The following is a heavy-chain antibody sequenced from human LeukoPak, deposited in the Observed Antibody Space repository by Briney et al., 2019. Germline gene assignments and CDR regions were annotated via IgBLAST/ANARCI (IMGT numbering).Heavy chain of an antibody. V-gene: IGHV3-21*01. J-gene: IGHJ4*02. CDR1: GYTFSSYS. CDR3: ARTSGYSSSWYFDY. Sequence: PGGSLRLSCAASGYTFSSYSMNWVRQAPGKGLEWVSSISSSSSYIYYADSVKGRFTISRDNAKNSLYLQMNSLRADDTAVYYCARTSGYSSSWYFDYWGQGTLVTVSS. CDR2: ISSSSSYI. D-gene: IGHD6-13*01.